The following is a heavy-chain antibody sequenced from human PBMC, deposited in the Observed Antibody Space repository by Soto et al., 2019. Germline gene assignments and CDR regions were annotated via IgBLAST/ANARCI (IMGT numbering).Heavy chain of an antibody. D-gene: IGHD5-18*01. CDR1: GGSFSGYY. CDR2: INHSGST. CDR3: ARLRGYSYGYYYYGMDV. V-gene: IGHV4-34*01. J-gene: IGHJ6*02. Sequence: ETLSLTCAVYGGSFSGYYWSWIRQPPGKGLEWIGEINHSGSTNYNPSLKSRVTISVDTSKNQFSLKLSSVTAADTAVYYCARLRGYSYGYYYYGMDVWGQGTTVTVSS.